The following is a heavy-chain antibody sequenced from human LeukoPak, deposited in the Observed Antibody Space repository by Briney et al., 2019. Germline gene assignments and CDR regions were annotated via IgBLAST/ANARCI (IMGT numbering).Heavy chain of an antibody. V-gene: IGHV3-53*01. J-gene: IGHJ6*03. D-gene: IGHD6-6*01. CDR3: ARGSSSKVGTYMDV. CDR1: GFTVSSNY. Sequence: GGSLRLSCAASGFTVSSNYMSWVRQAPGKGLEWVSVIYSGGSTYYADSVKGRFTISRDNSKNTLYLQMNSLRAEDTAVYYCARGSSSKVGTYMDVWAKGPRSPSP. CDR2: IYSGGST.